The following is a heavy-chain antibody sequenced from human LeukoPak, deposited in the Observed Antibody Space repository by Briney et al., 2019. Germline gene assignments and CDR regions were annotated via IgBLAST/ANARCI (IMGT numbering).Heavy chain of an antibody. Sequence: SETLSLTCTVSGGSFSSSSYYWSWTRQPPGKGLEWIGSISYSGGTYYNPSLKSRVTMSVDTSKNQFSLKLSSVTAADTALYYCRGYDSSGSWLFDYWGQGTRVAVSS. J-gene: IGHJ4*02. CDR3: RGYDSSGSWLFDY. CDR1: GGSFSSSSYY. V-gene: IGHV4-39*01. CDR2: ISYSGGT. D-gene: IGHD3-22*01.